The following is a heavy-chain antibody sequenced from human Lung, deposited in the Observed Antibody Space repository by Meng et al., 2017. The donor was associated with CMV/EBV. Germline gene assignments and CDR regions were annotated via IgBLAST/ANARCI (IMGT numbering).Heavy chain of an antibody. Sequence: VQLVQPGAEGKRPGAAVKISCQASGYTFSGFYMNWARQAPGHGLEWLGRVNPVSDDTHYAQKFVGRLTVTRGATINTAFMELTSLRPDDTAVYYCAKSSDNGWSSWGPGTLVTVSS. D-gene: IGHD6-19*01. CDR3: AKSSDNGWSS. V-gene: IGHV1-2*06. CDR1: GYTFSGFY. J-gene: IGHJ4*01. CDR2: VNPVSDDT.